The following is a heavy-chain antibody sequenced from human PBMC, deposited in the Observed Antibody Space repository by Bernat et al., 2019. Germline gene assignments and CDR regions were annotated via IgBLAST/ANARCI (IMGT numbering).Heavy chain of an antibody. Sequence: QVQLVESGGGVVQPGRSLRLSCAASGFTFSSYAMHWVRQAPGKGLEWVAVISYDGSNTYYVDSVKGRFPISRDNSKNTLYLQMNSLRAEDTAVYYCAREGTSGSYYDSSGNHGGAFDFWGQGTMVTVSS. V-gene: IGHV3-30-3*01. J-gene: IGHJ3*01. CDR2: ISYDGSNT. CDR3: AREGTSGSYYDSSGNHGGAFDF. CDR1: GFTFSSYA. D-gene: IGHD3-22*01.